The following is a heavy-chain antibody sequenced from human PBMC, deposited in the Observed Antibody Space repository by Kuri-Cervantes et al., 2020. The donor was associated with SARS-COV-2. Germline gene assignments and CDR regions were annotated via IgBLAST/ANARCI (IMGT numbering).Heavy chain of an antibody. V-gene: IGHV3-74*01. CDR2: INPDGSYT. Sequence: GGSLRLSCTTSGFTFSGHWIHWVRQAPGKGLVWVSRINPDGSYTNNADSVKGRFTLSRDNAKNMLFLQMNSLRAEDTAVYYCARNNRFDPWGQGTLVTVSS. CDR1: GFTFSGHW. J-gene: IGHJ5*02. D-gene: IGHD2/OR15-2a*01. CDR3: ARNNRFDP.